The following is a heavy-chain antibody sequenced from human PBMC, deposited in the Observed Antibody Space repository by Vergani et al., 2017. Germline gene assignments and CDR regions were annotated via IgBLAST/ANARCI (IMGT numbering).Heavy chain of an antibody. D-gene: IGHD2-2*01. CDR3: ASDCSSSSCPGAWYFDL. V-gene: IGHV3-11*04. J-gene: IGHJ2*01. CDR1: GFTFSDYY. CDR2: ISSSSSTI. Sequence: QVQLVESGGGLVKPGGSLRLSCAASGFTFSDYYMSWIRQAPGKGLEWISYISSSSSTIYYADSVKGRFTISRDNAKNSLYLQMNSLRAEDTAVYYCASDCSSSSCPGAWYFDLWGRGTLVTVSS.